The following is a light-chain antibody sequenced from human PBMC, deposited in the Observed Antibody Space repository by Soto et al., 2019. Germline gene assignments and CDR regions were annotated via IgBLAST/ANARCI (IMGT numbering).Light chain of an antibody. CDR3: QSYDSRSNWV. J-gene: IGLJ3*02. CDR1: SSNIGAGYD. Sequence: QSALTQPPSVSGAPGQRVTISCTGSSSNIGAGYDVHWYQQLPGTAPKLLIYGNSNRPSGVPDRFSGSKSGTSASLAITGLQVEDEADYYCQSYDSRSNWVFGGGTKLTVL. V-gene: IGLV1-40*01. CDR2: GNS.